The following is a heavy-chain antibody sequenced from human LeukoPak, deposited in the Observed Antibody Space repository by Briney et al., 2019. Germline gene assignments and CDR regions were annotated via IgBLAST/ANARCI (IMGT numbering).Heavy chain of an antibody. Sequence: SQTRSLTCPVSGGSLTSYYWSWIRPPPGKGLEWIAYIYYSGSTSYNTSLKSRVTISVDTSTNQFSLSSVTAADRAGHCCTGGLGGYGDHFMDVWGKGTTVTVSS. J-gene: IGHJ6*03. D-gene: IGHD4-17*01. V-gene: IGHV4-59*01. CDR1: GGSLTSYY. CDR2: IYYSGST. CDR3: TGGLGGYGDHFMDV.